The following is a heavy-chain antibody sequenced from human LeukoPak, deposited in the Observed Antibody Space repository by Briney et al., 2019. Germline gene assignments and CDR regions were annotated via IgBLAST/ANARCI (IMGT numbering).Heavy chain of an antibody. V-gene: IGHV4-59*08. J-gene: IGHJ3*02. D-gene: IGHD3-22*01. CDR2: ISHSGST. CDR1: GGSISSYY. Sequence: SETLSLTCTVSGGSISSYYYSWIRQPPGKGLEWIGYISHSGSTNYNPSLKSRVTISVDTSKNQFSLTLNSVTAADTAVYYCVGAKQWLSFDIWGQGTKVTVSS. CDR3: VGAKQWLSFDI.